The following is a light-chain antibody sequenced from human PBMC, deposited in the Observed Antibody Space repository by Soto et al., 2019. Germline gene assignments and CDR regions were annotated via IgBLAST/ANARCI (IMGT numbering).Light chain of an antibody. CDR2: GVS. Sequence: QSALTQPPSASGSPGQSVTISCTGTSSDVGGYNSVSWYQQHPGKAPKVMIYGVSTRPSGVPDRFSGSKSGNTASLTVSGLQAEDEADYYCSSHSGSNSRVVFRGGTKLTVL. CDR1: SSDVGGYNS. J-gene: IGLJ2*01. CDR3: SSHSGSNSRVV. V-gene: IGLV2-8*01.